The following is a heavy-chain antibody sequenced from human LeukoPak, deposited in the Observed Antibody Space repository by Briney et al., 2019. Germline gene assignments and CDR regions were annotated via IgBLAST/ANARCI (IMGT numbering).Heavy chain of an antibody. CDR1: GFTFSNYA. CDR3: ARKHETSAFLLAF. Sequence: PGGSLRLSCAASGFTFSNYAMSWVRQAPGKGLEWVSTISGSTVNTYYADSVKGRFTISRDNSKSTLYLQMNSLRAEDTAVYYCARKHETSAFLLAFWGQGTLVTVSS. J-gene: IGHJ4*02. CDR2: ISGSTVNT. D-gene: IGHD3-22*01. V-gene: IGHV3-23*01.